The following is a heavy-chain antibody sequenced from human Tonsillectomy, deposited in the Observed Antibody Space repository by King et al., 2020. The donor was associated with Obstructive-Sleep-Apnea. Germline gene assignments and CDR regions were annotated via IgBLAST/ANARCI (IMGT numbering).Heavy chain of an antibody. CDR1: GGSISSTNW. CDR3: ASGNSTSPGY. CDR2: IYHSGRT. V-gene: IGHV4-4*02. J-gene: IGHJ4*02. Sequence: VQLQESGPGLVKPSGTLSLTCAVSGGSISSTNWWSWVRQPPGKGLEWIGEIYHSGRTNYNPSLQNRVTISIDKSENQFSLKLTSMTAADTAVYYCASGNSTSPGYWGQGTLVTVSS. D-gene: IGHD2/OR15-2a*01.